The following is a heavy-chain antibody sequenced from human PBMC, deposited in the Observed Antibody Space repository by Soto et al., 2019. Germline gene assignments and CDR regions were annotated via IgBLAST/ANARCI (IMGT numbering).Heavy chain of an antibody. CDR3: AREWYGYYFDY. D-gene: IGHD3-10*01. Sequence: GGSLRLSCAASGFTFSSYWMSWVRQAPGKGLEWVANIKQDGSEKYYVDSVKGRFTISRDNAKNSLYLQMNSLRAEDSAVYYCAREWYGYYFDYWGQGTLVTVSS. J-gene: IGHJ4*02. V-gene: IGHV3-7*01. CDR2: IKQDGSEK. CDR1: GFTFSSYW.